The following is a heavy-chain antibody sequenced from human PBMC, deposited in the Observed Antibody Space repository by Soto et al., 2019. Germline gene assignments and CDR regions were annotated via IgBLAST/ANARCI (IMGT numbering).Heavy chain of an antibody. Sequence: GGSLRLSCAASGFTFSSYGMHWVRQAPGKGLEWVAVIWYDGSNKYYADSVKGRFTISRDNSKNTLYLQMNSLRAEDTAVYYCARGGGIQLWSYYFDYWGQGTLVTVSS. CDR2: IWYDGSNK. V-gene: IGHV3-33*01. J-gene: IGHJ4*02. D-gene: IGHD5-18*01. CDR3: ARGGGIQLWSYYFDY. CDR1: GFTFSSYG.